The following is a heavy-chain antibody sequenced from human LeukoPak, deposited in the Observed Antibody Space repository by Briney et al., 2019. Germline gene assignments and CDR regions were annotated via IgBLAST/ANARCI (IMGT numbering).Heavy chain of an antibody. CDR3: ARVGYDFWSGYDY. Sequence: SETLSLTCTVSGGSISSYYWSWIRQPPGKGLEWIGYIYYSGSTNYNPSLKSRVTISVDTSKNQFSLQLSSVTAADTAVYYCARVGYDFWSGYDYWGQGTLVTVSS. CDR2: IYYSGST. V-gene: IGHV4-59*01. D-gene: IGHD3-3*01. CDR1: GGSISSYY. J-gene: IGHJ4*02.